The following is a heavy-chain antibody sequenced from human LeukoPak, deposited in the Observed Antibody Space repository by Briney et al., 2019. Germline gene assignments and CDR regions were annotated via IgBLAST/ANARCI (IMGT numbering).Heavy chain of an antibody. CDR3: AREDDVLAGYPFDS. J-gene: IGHJ4*02. Sequence: PGGSLRLSCAGSGFTFSSYEMIWVRQAPGKGLEWVSYISSTGSTIYYAGSVKGRFTISRDNARNSLYLQMNSLRAEDTAVYYCAREDDVLAGYPFDSWGQGTLVTVSS. V-gene: IGHV3-48*03. CDR1: GFTFSSYE. CDR2: ISSTGSTI. D-gene: IGHD3-9*01.